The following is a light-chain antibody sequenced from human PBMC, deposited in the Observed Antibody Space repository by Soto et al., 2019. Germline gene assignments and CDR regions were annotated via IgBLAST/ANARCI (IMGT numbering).Light chain of an antibody. CDR2: ENK. J-gene: IGLJ2*01. Sequence: NCMRTQAHSVSESPVKTGTIACTRSSVSIANNYVQWYQQRPGSAPTTVIYENKLRPSGSPGRFSSSTDASSHSASLTISGLQTEYESDYYWHSYDAAFVIFGGGPKLTVL. CDR1: SVSIANNY. CDR3: HSYDAAFVI. V-gene: IGLV6-57*04.